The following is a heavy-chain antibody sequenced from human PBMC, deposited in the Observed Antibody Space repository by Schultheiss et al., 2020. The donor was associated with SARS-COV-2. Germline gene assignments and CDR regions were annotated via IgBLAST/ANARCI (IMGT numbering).Heavy chain of an antibody. CDR2: IIPIFGTA. J-gene: IGHJ5*02. V-gene: IGHV1-69*13. D-gene: IGHD3-22*01. CDR3: ARTHVTTDSSGYYPGPPFDP. Sequence: SVKVSCKASGGTFSSYAISWVRQAPGQGLEWMGGIIPIFGTANYAQNFQGRVTITADESTSTAYMELSSLRSEDTAVYYCARTHVTTDSSGYYPGPPFDPWGQGTLVTVSS. CDR1: GGTFSSYA.